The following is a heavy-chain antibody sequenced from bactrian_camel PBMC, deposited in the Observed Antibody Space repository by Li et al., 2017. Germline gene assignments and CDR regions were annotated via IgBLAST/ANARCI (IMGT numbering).Heavy chain of an antibody. CDR1: GYTYSSYC. Sequence: HVQLVESGGGSVQAGRSLRLSCAASGYTYSSYCMGWFRQAPGKEREGVAAIDDTGTTSYADSVKGRFTISEDNAKNTLYLQMNSLKPEDTAMYYCAARRNLLGLHVCPLLAALYNGWGQGTQVTVS. J-gene: IGHJ4*01. V-gene: IGHV3S26*01. CDR2: IDDTGTT. D-gene: IGHD2*01. CDR3: AARRNLLGLHVCPLLAALYNG.